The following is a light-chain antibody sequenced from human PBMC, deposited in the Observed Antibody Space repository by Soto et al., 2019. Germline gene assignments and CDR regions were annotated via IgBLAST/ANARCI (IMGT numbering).Light chain of an antibody. CDR1: QSVLYSSNNKNY. Sequence: DIVMTQSPDSLAVSLGETATINCRSSQSVLYSSNNKNYLAWYQQKPGQPPKLLIYCASTRESGVPDRFSGSGSGTDFTLTISSLQAEDVAVYYCQQSYSTPLWTFGQGTKVEIK. V-gene: IGKV4-1*01. CDR2: CAS. CDR3: QQSYSTPLWT. J-gene: IGKJ1*01.